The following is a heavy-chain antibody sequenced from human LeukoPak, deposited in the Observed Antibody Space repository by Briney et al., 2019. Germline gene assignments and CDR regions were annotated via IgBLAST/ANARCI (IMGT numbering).Heavy chain of an antibody. J-gene: IGHJ3*02. CDR3: AAGTPNIVAHDAFDI. CDR2: IVVGSGNT. Sequence: SVKVSCKASGFTFTSSAMQWVRQARGQRLEWIGWIVVGSGNTNYAQKFQERVTITRDMATSTAYMELSSLRSEDTAVYYCAAGTPNIVAHDAFDIWGQGTMVTVSS. D-gene: IGHD5-12*01. CDR1: GFTFTSSA. V-gene: IGHV1-58*02.